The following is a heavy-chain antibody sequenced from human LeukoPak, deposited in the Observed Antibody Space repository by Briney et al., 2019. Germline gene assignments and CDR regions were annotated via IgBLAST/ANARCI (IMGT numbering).Heavy chain of an antibody. Sequence: SETLSLTCTVSGGXISSYYCSWIRQPPGKGLEWIGYIYYSGSTNYNPSLKSRVTISVDTSKNQFSLKLSSVTAADTAVYYCAREGWYYYDSSGENAFDIWGQGTMVTVSS. CDR1: GGXISSYY. CDR3: AREGWYYYDSSGENAFDI. CDR2: IYYSGST. D-gene: IGHD3-22*01. J-gene: IGHJ3*02. V-gene: IGHV4-59*01.